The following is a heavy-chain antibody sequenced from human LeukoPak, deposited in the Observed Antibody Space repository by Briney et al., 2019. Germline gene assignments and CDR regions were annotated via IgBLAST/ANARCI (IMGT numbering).Heavy chain of an antibody. CDR1: GFTFSSYA. J-gene: IGHJ4*02. D-gene: IGHD5-12*01. Sequence: GGSLRLSCAASGFTFSSYAMSWVRQAPGKGLEWVSAISGSGGSTYYADSVKGRFTISRDNSKNTLYLQMNSLRAEDTAVYYCARVSGYDRGSDYWGQGTLVTVSS. CDR3: ARVSGYDRGSDY. CDR2: ISGSGGST. V-gene: IGHV3-23*01.